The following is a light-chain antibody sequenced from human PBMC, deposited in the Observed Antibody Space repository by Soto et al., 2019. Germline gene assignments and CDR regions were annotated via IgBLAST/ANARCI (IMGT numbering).Light chain of an antibody. CDR1: QSISSY. CDR3: QQSYSTPFT. V-gene: IGKV1-39*01. J-gene: IGKJ3*01. Sequence: DFQMTQSPSSLSASVGDRVTITCRASQSISSYLNWYQQKPGKAPKLLIYAASSLQGGVPSRFSGSGSGTDITLTISSLQPEDFATYDCQQSYSTPFTFGPGTKVDI. CDR2: AAS.